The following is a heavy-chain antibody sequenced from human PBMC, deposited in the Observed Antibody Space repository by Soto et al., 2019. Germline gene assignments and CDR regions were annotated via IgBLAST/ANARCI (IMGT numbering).Heavy chain of an antibody. D-gene: IGHD1-26*01. CDR3: AKTLGATKKGSLGY. Sequence: GGSLRLSCAASGFTFSSYAMSWVRQAPGKGLEWVSAISGSGGSTYYADSVKGRFTISRDNSKNTLYLQMNSLRAEDTAVYYCAKTLGATKKGSLGYWGQGTLVTVSS. J-gene: IGHJ4*02. V-gene: IGHV3-23*01. CDR1: GFTFSSYA. CDR2: ISGSGGST.